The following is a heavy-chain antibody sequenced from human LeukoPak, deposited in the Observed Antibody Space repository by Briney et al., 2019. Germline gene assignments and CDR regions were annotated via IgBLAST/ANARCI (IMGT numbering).Heavy chain of an antibody. V-gene: IGHV3-66*01. CDR3: AKDRDTVGASYYFDC. CDR2: IYAGGST. Sequence: GGSLXLSCAASGFTVSTNYMSWVRQVPGKGLEWGSVIYAGGSTYYADSVKGRFIISRDNSKNTLDLQMNSLRAEDTAVYYCAKDRDTVGASYYFDCWGQGALVTVSS. D-gene: IGHD1-26*01. J-gene: IGHJ4*02. CDR1: GFTVSTNY.